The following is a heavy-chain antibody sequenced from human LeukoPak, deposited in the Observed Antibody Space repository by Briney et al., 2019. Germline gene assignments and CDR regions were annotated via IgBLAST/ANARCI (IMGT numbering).Heavy chain of an antibody. D-gene: IGHD3-22*01. V-gene: IGHV4-30-4*08. Sequence: NPSETLSLTCTVSGGSISSGDYYWSSIRQPPGKGLEWIVYIYYSGSTYHNPSLKSRVTISVDTSKNQFSLKLSSVTAADTAVYYCARSITMIVVVITPDAFDIWGQGTMVTVSS. J-gene: IGHJ3*02. CDR1: GGSISSGDYY. CDR2: IYYSGST. CDR3: ARSITMIVVVITPDAFDI.